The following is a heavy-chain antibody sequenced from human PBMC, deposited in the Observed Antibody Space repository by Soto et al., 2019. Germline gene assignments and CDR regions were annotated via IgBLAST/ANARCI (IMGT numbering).Heavy chain of an antibody. Sequence: SETLSLTCAVSGGSIGGVGYSWSWIRQPPGGGLEWIGYMYHSGTFLKSPSLKTRLTMSLDMSKNQFSLTLNSMTAADTAVYYCARAQFYSGSGNYNNLMFDAWGQGIQFTVSS. D-gene: IGHD3-10*01. CDR2: MYHSGTF. CDR1: GGSIGGVGYS. V-gene: IGHV4-30-2*01. J-gene: IGHJ5*02. CDR3: ARAQFYSGSGNYNNLMFDA.